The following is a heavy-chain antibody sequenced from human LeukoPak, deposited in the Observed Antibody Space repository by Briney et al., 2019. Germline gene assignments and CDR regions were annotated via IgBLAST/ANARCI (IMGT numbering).Heavy chain of an antibody. CDR2: IYASGST. V-gene: IGHV4-4*07. D-gene: IGHD6-19*01. Sequence: SETLSLTCVVSGDSFSRYYWSWIRQPAGKGLEWIGQIYASGSTIYNPSLASRVTLSIDTSQKQFSPKVRSVTAADTAVYYCAGRDQTTGWSFDYWGQGSQVIVSS. J-gene: IGHJ4*02. CDR3: AGRDQTTGWSFDY. CDR1: GDSFSRYY.